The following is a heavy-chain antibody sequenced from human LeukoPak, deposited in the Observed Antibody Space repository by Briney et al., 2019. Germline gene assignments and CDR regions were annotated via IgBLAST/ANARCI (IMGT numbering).Heavy chain of an antibody. D-gene: IGHD3-3*02. J-gene: IGHJ5*02. Sequence: SETLSLTCTVSGGSISSYYWSWIRQPPGKGLEWIGYIYTSGSTNYNPSLKSRVTMSVDTSKNQFSLKLSSVTAADTAVYYCARDPNAISNWFDPWGQGTLVTVSS. CDR3: ARDPNAISNWFDP. V-gene: IGHV4-4*09. CDR2: IYTSGST. CDR1: GGSISSYY.